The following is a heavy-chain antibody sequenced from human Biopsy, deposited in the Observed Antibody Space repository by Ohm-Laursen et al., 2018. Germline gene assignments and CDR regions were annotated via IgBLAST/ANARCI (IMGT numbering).Heavy chain of an antibody. CDR1: SASINLYY. CDR2: INHSGHT. Sequence: SDTLSLTCTVSSASINLYYWGWIRQSPGQGLEWIGYINHSGHTNYNPSLKSRLTMSVDTSKNQFSLKLTSVTAADTAVYYCARDRIAYCTATSCDNFGLDVGGQGTTVTVSS. D-gene: IGHD2-8*02. V-gene: IGHV4-59*01. CDR3: ARDRIAYCTATSCDNFGLDV. J-gene: IGHJ6*02.